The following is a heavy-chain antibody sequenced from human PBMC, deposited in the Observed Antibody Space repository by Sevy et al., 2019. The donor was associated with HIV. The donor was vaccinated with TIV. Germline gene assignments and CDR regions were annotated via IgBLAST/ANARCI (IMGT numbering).Heavy chain of an antibody. Sequence: SLTCTVSGGSISSYYWSWIRQPPGKGLEWIGYIYYSGSTNYNPSLKSRVTISVDTSKNQFSLKLSSVTAADTAVYYCASTGGVVVPAAHLDYYYGMDVWGQGTTVTVSS. V-gene: IGHV4-59*01. CDR2: IYYSGST. CDR3: ASTGGVVVPAAHLDYYYGMDV. J-gene: IGHJ6*02. D-gene: IGHD2-2*01. CDR1: GGSISSYY.